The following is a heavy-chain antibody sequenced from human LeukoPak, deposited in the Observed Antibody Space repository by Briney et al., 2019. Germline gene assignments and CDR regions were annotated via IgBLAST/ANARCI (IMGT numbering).Heavy chain of an antibody. CDR1: GFTFSSYSMN. V-gene: IGHV4-59*05. CDR3: ATSGDILTGYQKVTLAY. J-gene: IGHJ4*02. CDR2: IYYSGTT. D-gene: IGHD3-9*01. Sequence: GSLRLSCAASGFTFSSYSMNWVRQSPGKGLEWIGSIYYSGTTYYNPSLKSRVTISVDTSKNQFSLDLTSVTAADTAVYYCATSGDILTGYQKVTLAYWGQGTLVSVSS.